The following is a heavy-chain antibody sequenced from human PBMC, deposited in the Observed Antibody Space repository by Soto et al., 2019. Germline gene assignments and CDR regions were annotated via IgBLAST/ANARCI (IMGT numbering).Heavy chain of an antibody. CDR2: IIPILGIA. CDR3: ARDPYSSSWYWFDP. V-gene: IGHV1-69*08. J-gene: IGHJ5*02. Sequence: QVQLVQSGAEVKKPGSSVKVSCKASGGTFSSYTISWVRQAPGQGLEWMGRIIPILGIANYAQKFQGRVTITADKSTSTAYMELSSLRSDDTAVYYCARDPYSSSWYWFDPWGQGTLVTVSS. D-gene: IGHD6-13*01. CDR1: GGTFSSYT.